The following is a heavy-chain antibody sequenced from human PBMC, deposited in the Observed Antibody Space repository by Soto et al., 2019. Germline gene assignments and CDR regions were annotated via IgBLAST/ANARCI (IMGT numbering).Heavy chain of an antibody. CDR2: ISGSGTST. CDR3: ATGGWLRHNDN. Sequence: EVQLLESGGGLVQPGGSLRLSCAASRLTFSSHGMSWVRQAPGKGLEWVSNISGSGTSTYYADSVRGRFTISSDNSKNTLYLEMNSLRADDTAVYYCATGGWLRHNDNWGQGTLVTVSS. D-gene: IGHD5-12*01. J-gene: IGHJ4*02. CDR1: RLTFSSHG. V-gene: IGHV3-23*01.